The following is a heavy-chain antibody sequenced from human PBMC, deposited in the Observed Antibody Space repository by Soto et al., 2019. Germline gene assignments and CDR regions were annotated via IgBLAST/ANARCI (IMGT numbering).Heavy chain of an antibody. D-gene: IGHD3-3*02. CDR2: ISWNSGSI. CDR3: AKAFSDAFDI. CDR1: GFTFDDYA. J-gene: IGHJ3*02. Sequence: GGSLRLSCAASGFTFDDYAMHWVRQAPGKGLEWVSGISWNSGSIGYADSVKGRFTISRDNAKNSLYLQMNSLRAEDTALYYCAKAFSDAFDIWGQGTMVTVSS. V-gene: IGHV3-9*01.